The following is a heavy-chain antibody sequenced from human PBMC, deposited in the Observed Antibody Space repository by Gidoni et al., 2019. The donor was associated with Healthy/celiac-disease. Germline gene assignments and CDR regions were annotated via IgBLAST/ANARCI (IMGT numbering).Heavy chain of an antibody. J-gene: IGHJ3*02. V-gene: IGHV4-61*02. Sequence: QVQLQESGPGLVTPSQTLSLTCTVSGGSISSGSYYWSWIRQPAGKGLEWIGRIYTSGSTNYNPSLKSRVTISVDTSKNQFSLKLSSVTAADTAVYYCARVCGGDCYSALAAFDIWGQGTMVTVSS. CDR2: IYTSGST. D-gene: IGHD2-21*02. CDR3: ARVCGGDCYSALAAFDI. CDR1: GGSISSGSYY.